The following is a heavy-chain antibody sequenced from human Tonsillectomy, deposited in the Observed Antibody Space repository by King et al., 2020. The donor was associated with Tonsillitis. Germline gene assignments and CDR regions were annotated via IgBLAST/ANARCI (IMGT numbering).Heavy chain of an antibody. V-gene: IGHV3-23*04. CDR3: AKDWGSKGVVITHDAFDI. Sequence: VQLVESGGGLVQPGGSLRLSCAASGFTFSSYAMSWVRQAPGKGLEWVSAISGSGVSTYYADSVKGRFTISRDNSKNTLYLQMNSLRAEDTAVYYCAKDWGSKGVVITHDAFDIWGQGTMVTVSS. CDR1: GFTFSSYA. J-gene: IGHJ3*02. D-gene: IGHD3-22*01. CDR2: ISGSGVST.